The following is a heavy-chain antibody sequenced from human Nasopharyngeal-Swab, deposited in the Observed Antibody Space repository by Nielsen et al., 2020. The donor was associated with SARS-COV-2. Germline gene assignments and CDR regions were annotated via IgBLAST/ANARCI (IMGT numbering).Heavy chain of an antibody. V-gene: IGHV1-18*01. CDR2: ISAYIGNT. CDR3: ARGRDIVATRDFDY. CDR1: GYTFTSYG. Sequence: ASVKVSCKASGYTFTSYGITWVRQAPGQGLEWTGWISAYIGNTNYAQKLQGRVTMTTDTSTSTAYMELRSLRSDDTAVYYCARGRDIVATRDFDYWGQGTLVTVSS. D-gene: IGHD5-12*01. J-gene: IGHJ4*02.